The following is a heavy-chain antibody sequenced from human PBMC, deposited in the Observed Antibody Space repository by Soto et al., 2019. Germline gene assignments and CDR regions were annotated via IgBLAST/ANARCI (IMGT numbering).Heavy chain of an antibody. CDR3: ARSGYSSHGMDV. CDR2: IYPTDSDT. J-gene: IGHJ6*02. V-gene: IGHV5-51*01. D-gene: IGHD5-12*01. Sequence: PAETLNIGCQISGYLFTTYLIGRVRQVHGKGLEWMGIIYPTDSDTRYSPSFQGQVTISADKSITTAYLQWSSLRASDTAVYYCARSGYSSHGMDVWGQGTTVTVSS. CDR1: GYLFTTYL.